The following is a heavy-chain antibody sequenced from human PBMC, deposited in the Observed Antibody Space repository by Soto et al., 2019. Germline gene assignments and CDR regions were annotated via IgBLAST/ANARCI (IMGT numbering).Heavy chain of an antibody. D-gene: IGHD7-27*01. Sequence: GGSLRLSCAASGFTFSTYWMHWVRPAPGKGLVWVSFINSDGSRTSDADSVKGRFTISRDNDKNTLYLQMNSLRAEDRAVYCCARGRGSWGYYFDYWGQGTLVTVSS. CDR3: ARGRGSWGYYFDY. V-gene: IGHV3-74*01. CDR2: INSDGSRT. J-gene: IGHJ4*02. CDR1: GFTFSTYW.